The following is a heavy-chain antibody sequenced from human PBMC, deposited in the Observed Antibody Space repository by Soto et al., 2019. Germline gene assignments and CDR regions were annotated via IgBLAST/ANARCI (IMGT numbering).Heavy chain of an antibody. J-gene: IGHJ4*02. V-gene: IGHV3-30*18. Sequence: PGGSLRLSCAASGFTFSSYGMHWVRQAPGKGLEWVAVISYDGSNKYYADSVKGRFTISRDNSKNTLYLQMNSLRAEDTAVYYCAKALLRYFDWDFDYWGQGTLVTVSS. CDR2: ISYDGSNK. CDR3: AKALLRYFDWDFDY. D-gene: IGHD3-9*01. CDR1: GFTFSSYG.